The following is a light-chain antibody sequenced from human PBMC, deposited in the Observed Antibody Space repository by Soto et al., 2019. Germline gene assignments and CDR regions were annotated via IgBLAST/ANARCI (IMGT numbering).Light chain of an antibody. CDR2: GAS. Sequence: VMTQAPATLSVSPGARATLSGRASQTINNNVAWYQLKDGQVPRLVIYGASTRATDIPARFSGSGSGTEFTLTISSLQSEDFAEYHCQQYNNWPQTFGQGTKV. CDR3: QQYNNWPQT. CDR1: QTINNN. V-gene: IGKV3-15*01. J-gene: IGKJ1*01.